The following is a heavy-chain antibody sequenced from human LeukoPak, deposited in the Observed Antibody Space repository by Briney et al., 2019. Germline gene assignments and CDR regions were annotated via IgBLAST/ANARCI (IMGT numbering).Heavy chain of an antibody. Sequence: ASETLSLTCGVSGSYISSGYYWGWIRQPPGKGLEWIAIIFYSGKTYYTPSLTSRVTISADKSKNQFYLRLDSLRAEDTAVYYCARDRASTPRQIAPFDFWGQGILVTVSS. D-gene: IGHD2-15*01. CDR3: ARDRASTPRQIAPFDF. CDR1: GSYISSGYY. J-gene: IGHJ4*02. CDR2: IFYSGKT. V-gene: IGHV4-38-2*02.